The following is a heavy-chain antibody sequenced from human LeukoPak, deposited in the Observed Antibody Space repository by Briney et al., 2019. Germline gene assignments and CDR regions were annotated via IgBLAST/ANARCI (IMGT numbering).Heavy chain of an antibody. V-gene: IGHV1-69*04. CDR2: IIPILGIA. CDR1: GGTFSSYA. J-gene: IGHJ5*02. Sequence: SVKVSCKGSGGTFSSYAISWVRQPPGQGLDWMGMIIPILGIANYAQKFQGRVTITADKSTSTAYMELSSLRSEDTAVYYCARLRNVLTGAEYGWFDPWGQGTLVTVSS. D-gene: IGHD3-9*01. CDR3: ARLRNVLTGAEYGWFDP.